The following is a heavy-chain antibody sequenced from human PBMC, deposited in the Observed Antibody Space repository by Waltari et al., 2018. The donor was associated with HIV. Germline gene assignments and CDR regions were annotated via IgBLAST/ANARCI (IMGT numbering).Heavy chain of an antibody. J-gene: IGHJ5*02. CDR2: FDPEDGET. CDR3: ATVVIAARPGFWFDP. D-gene: IGHD6-6*01. V-gene: IGHV1-24*01. Sequence: VQLVQSGAEVKKPGASVKVSCKVFGYTLTELSMHWERQAHGKGLEWMGGFDPEDGETIYAQKFQGRVTMTEDTSTDTAYMELSSLRSEYTAVYYCATVVIAARPGFWFDPWGQGTLVTVSS. CDR1: GYTLTELS.